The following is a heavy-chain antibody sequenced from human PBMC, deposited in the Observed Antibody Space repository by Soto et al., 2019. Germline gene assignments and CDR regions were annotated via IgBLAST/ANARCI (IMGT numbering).Heavy chain of an antibody. V-gene: IGHV1-69*06. Sequence: QVQLVQSGAEVKKPGSSVKVSCKASGGTFSSYAISWVRQAPGQGLEWMGGIIPIFGTANYAQKFQGRVTITADKSTSTAYMGGSILGSEDTAAYYCARGGSDCDIVLVTATLYYYYGMDVWGQGPTVTVSS. CDR3: ARGGSDCDIVLVTATLYYYYGMDV. D-gene: IGHD2-21*02. CDR2: IIPIFGTA. CDR1: GGTFSSYA. J-gene: IGHJ6*02.